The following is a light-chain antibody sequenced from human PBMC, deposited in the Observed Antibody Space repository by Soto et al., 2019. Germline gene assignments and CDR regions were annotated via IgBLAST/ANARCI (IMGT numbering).Light chain of an antibody. CDR2: HAS. J-gene: IGKJ4*01. Sequence: EILMTQSPATLSVSPGETVTLSCRASQSVNSNLAWYQQKPGQAPRLIIYHASTRANGIPARFSGSGSGTEFTLTISSLQSEDFAIFYCQQFNNWHPITFGGGTKVDIK. CDR3: QQFNNWHPIT. V-gene: IGKV3D-15*01. CDR1: QSVNSN.